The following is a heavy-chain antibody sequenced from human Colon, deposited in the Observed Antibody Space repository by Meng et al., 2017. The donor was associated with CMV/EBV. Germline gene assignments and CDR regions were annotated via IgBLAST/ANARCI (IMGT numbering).Heavy chain of an antibody. D-gene: IGHD2-2*01. V-gene: IGHV3-30*02. CDR1: GFTFSNYG. CDR2: IRYDGTIK. Sequence: GGSLRLSCAASGFTFSNYGMHWVRQAPFKGLEWVAFIRYDGTIKYYAESVKGRFTVSRDNYKNTVHLQMNSLRPEDTAVYYCAKENCGSTSCYLGPTYYYCGMDVWGPGTTVTVSS. J-gene: IGHJ6*02. CDR3: AKENCGSTSCYLGPTYYYCGMDV.